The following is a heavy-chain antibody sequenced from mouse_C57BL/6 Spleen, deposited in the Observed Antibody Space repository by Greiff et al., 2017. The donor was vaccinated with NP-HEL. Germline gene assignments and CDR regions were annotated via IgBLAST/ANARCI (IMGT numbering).Heavy chain of an antibody. CDR1: GYTFTDYY. Sequence: VQLQQSGPELVKPGASVKISCKASGYTFTDYYMNWVKQSHGKSLEWIGDINPNNGGTSYNQKFKGKATLTVDKSSSTAYMELRSLTSEDSAVYYCARFITTRDDCDYWGQGTTLTVSS. CDR2: INPNNGGT. V-gene: IGHV1-26*01. CDR3: ARFITTRDDCDY. J-gene: IGHJ2*01. D-gene: IGHD1-1*01.